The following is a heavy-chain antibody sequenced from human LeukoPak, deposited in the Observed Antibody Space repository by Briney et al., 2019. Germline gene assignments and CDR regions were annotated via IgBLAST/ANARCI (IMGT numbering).Heavy chain of an antibody. D-gene: IGHD3-10*01. V-gene: IGHV3-30-3*02. Sequence: PGGSLRLSCAASGFTFSSYAMHWVRQAPGKGLEWVAVISYDGSNKYYADSVKGRFTISRDNSKNTLYLQMNSLKAEDTAVYYCAKRGEDADYFDYWGQGTLVTVSS. CDR2: ISYDGSNK. J-gene: IGHJ4*02. CDR3: AKRGEDADYFDY. CDR1: GFTFSSYA.